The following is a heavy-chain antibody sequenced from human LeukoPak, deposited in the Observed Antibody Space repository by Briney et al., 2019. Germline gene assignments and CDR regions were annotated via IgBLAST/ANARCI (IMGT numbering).Heavy chain of an antibody. J-gene: IGHJ6*03. V-gene: IGHV4-59*01. CDR3: ARRVAAAGSFSLVYYYYMDV. D-gene: IGHD6-13*01. CDR2: IYYSGST. Sequence: PSETLSLTCTVSGGSISSYYWSWIRQSPGKRLEWIGYIYYSGSTNYNPSLKSRVTISVDTSKNQFSLKLTSVTAADTAVYYCARRVAAAGSFSLVYYYYMDVWGKGTTVTVSS. CDR1: GGSISSYY.